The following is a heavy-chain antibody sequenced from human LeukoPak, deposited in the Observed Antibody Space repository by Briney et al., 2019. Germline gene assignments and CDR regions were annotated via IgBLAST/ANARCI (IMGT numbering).Heavy chain of an antibody. V-gene: IGHV4-38-2*01. J-gene: IGHJ4*02. CDR3: ARLGIDY. D-gene: IGHD7-27*01. CDR1: GYSISSGYY. CDR2: IYHSGST. Sequence: PSETLSLTCAVSGYSISSGYYWGWIRQPPGKGLEWIGSIYHSGSTYYNPSLRSRVTISVDTSKNQFSLKLSSVTAADTAVYYCARLGIDYWGQGTLVTVSS.